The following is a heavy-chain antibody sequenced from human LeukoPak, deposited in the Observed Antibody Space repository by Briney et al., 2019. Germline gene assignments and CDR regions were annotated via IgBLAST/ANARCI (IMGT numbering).Heavy chain of an antibody. V-gene: IGHV3-21*01. D-gene: IGHD3-16*01. J-gene: IGHJ3*02. Sequence: VPSLSFSCAASAFTFSSYGMHSVPQAPGNGLEGISSISVTSTHKYYAVPANGPFTVSRDNAKNSLTLQMKSLRAEDTALYSSARGDASLQRNDALDIWGQGTMVSVPS. CDR1: AFTFSSYG. CDR2: ISVTSTHK. CDR3: ARGDASLQRNDALDI.